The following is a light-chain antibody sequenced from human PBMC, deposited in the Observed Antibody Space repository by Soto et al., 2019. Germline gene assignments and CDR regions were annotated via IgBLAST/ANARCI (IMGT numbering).Light chain of an antibody. Sequence: QSALTQPASVSGSPGQSITISCTGISSDVGSYNLVSWYQQHPGKAPKVMIYEDSKRPSGVSNRFSGSTPGNTASLTISGVQAEDEAHYYCSSYAGSSTHVVFGGGTKVTVL. CDR2: EDS. CDR1: SSDVGSYNL. J-gene: IGLJ2*01. CDR3: SSYAGSSTHVV. V-gene: IGLV2-23*01.